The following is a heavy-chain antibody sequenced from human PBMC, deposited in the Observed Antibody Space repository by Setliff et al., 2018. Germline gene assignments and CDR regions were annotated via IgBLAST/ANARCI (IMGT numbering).Heavy chain of an antibody. CDR3: VTARMVTTWGRAY. CDR2: ISGSGRTT. J-gene: IGHJ4*02. D-gene: IGHD4-17*01. CDR1: GFTLSSYA. V-gene: IGHV3-23*01. Sequence: GRSLRLSCSASGFTLSSYAMTWVRQAPGKGLGWVSSISGSGRTTYYAASVKGLLTISGDNSRNTLFLQMNSLRADDTDVSFCVTARMVTTWGRAYWGQGTLVTVSS.